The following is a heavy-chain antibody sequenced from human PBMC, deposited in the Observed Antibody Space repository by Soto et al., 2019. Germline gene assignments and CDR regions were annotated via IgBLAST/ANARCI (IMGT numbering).Heavy chain of an antibody. J-gene: IGHJ4*02. Sequence: SLKVSCKASGGTFSSYAISWVRQAPGQGLEWMGGIIPIFGTANYAQKFQGRVTITADESTSTAYMELSSLRSEDTAVYYCARTARVDLYYFDYWGQGTLVTVSS. CDR2: IIPIFGTA. D-gene: IGHD5-12*01. CDR1: GGTFSSYA. CDR3: ARTARVDLYYFDY. V-gene: IGHV1-69*13.